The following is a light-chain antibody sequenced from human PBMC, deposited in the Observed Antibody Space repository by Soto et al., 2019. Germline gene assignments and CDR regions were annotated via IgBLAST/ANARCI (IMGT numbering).Light chain of an antibody. Sequence: EIVLTQSPGTLSLSPGERATLSCTASQSLSCSFLAWYQHKPGQAPRVLIYGASSRATGIPDRFSGSGSGTDFTLSISRLEPEDFAVYYCQQYGNSPVTFGGGTKVEIK. CDR1: QSLSCSF. CDR2: GAS. CDR3: QQYGNSPVT. V-gene: IGKV3-20*01. J-gene: IGKJ4*01.